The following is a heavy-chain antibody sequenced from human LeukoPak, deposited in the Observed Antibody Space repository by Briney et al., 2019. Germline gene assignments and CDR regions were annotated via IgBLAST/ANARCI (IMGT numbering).Heavy chain of an antibody. CDR3: AKDRWSRSAAYGIDV. J-gene: IGHJ6*02. V-gene: IGHV3-30*18. Sequence: GGSLRLSCAASGFTFSSYGMHWVRQAPGKGLEWVALISFDGVKTDYADSVKGRFTISRDSSQNTLYLQMNSLRAEDTAVYYCAKDRWSRSAAYGIDVWGQGTTVTVSS. CDR1: GFTFSSYG. D-gene: IGHD6-13*01. CDR2: ISFDGVKT.